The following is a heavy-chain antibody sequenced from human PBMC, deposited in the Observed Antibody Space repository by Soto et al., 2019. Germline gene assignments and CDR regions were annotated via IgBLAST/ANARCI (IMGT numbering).Heavy chain of an antibody. CDR3: ARDGSIAVRGRDWFDP. V-gene: IGHV4-59*01. J-gene: IGHJ5*02. Sequence: SETLSLTCTVSGGSISSYYWSWIRQPPGKGLEWIGYIYYSGSTNYNPSLKSRVTISVDTSKNQFSLKLSSVTAADTAVYYCARDGSIAVRGRDWFDPWGQGTLVT. CDR2: IYYSGST. D-gene: IGHD6-6*01. CDR1: GGSISSYY.